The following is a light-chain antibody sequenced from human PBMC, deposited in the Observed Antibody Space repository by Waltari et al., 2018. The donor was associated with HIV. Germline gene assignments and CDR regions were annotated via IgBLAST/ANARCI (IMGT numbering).Light chain of an antibody. Sequence: EIVLTQTPATLSSSPGEKATPYCRASQSVSSYLAWYQQKPSQAPRLLIDDASNRATGIPARFSGSGSGTDFTLTISSLEPEDFAVYYCQQRSNWPPGYTFGQGTKLEIK. CDR2: DAS. V-gene: IGKV3-11*01. J-gene: IGKJ2*01. CDR1: QSVSSY. CDR3: QQRSNWPPGYT.